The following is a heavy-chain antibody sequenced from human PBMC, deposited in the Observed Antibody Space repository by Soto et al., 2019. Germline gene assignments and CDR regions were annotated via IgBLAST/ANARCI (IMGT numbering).Heavy chain of an antibody. CDR3: ARGEEDYGYSGMDV. J-gene: IGHJ6*02. V-gene: IGHV4-4*02. CDR1: GGSISSSNW. Sequence: PSETLSLTCAVSGGSISSSNWWSWVRQPPGKGLEWIGEIYHSGSTNYNPSLKSRVTISVDKSKNQFSLKLSSVTAADTAVYYCARGEEDYGYSGMDVWGQGTTVTVSS. CDR2: IYHSGST.